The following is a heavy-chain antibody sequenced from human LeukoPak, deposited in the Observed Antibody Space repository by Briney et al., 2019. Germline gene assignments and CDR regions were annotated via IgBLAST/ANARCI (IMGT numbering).Heavy chain of an antibody. CDR3: ASGPPFLKYFEY. Sequence: GGSLRLSCAASGFTFSTYVMNWFRQAPGKGPEWVSTISVGAEYIFYADSVKGRFTISRDDSNNALYLQMHSLRAEDTALYYCASGPPFLKYFEYWGQGTLVTVSS. CDR1: GFTFSTYV. CDR2: ISVGAEYI. J-gene: IGHJ4*02. V-gene: IGHV3-23*01. D-gene: IGHD3-3*01.